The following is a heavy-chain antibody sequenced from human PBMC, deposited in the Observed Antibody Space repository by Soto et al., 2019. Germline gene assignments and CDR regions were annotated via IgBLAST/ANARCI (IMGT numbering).Heavy chain of an antibody. CDR2: ISHDGINK. CDR1: GFTFSSYA. D-gene: IGHD2-2*01. CDR3: GRCTSTSCHLGSDY. Sequence: GGSLRLSCAASGFTFSSYAMNWVRQAPGKGLEWVALISHDGINKYYADSVRGRFTISRDSSTNTLYLQMNSLRAADTAVYYCGRCTSTSCHLGSDYWGQGTLVTISS. J-gene: IGHJ4*02. V-gene: IGHV3-30-3*01.